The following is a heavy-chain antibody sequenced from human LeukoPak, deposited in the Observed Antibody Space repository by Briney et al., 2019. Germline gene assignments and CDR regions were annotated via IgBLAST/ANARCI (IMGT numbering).Heavy chain of an antibody. CDR3: VGQTHKDY. V-gene: IGHV3-53*01. CDR2: LYSGGGA. J-gene: IGHJ4*02. Sequence: QPSETLSLTCTVSGGSISSYYWSWIRQPPGKGLEWVSVLYSGGGAYYTDSVRGRFTISRDSSKNTLYLQMNSLRADDTAVYYCVGQTHKDYWGQGTLVTVSS. CDR1: GGSISSYY.